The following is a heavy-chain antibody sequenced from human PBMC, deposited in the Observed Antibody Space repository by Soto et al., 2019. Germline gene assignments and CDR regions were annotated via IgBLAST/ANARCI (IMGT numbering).Heavy chain of an antibody. CDR3: TRVGKFDY. D-gene: IGHD1-26*01. CDR1: GFTFAYYT. CDR2: IRSEANGGTT. Sequence: GGSLRLSCTGSGFTFAYYTMSWVRQAPGKGLEWVGLIRSEANGGTTHYAASVHGGFTISRDDSRGIAFLQMNNLKSEDTAVYYCTRVGKFDYWGQGTLVTVSS. J-gene: IGHJ4*02. V-gene: IGHV3-49*04.